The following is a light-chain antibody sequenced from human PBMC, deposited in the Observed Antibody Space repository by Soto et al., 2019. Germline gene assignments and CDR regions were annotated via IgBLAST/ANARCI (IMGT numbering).Light chain of an antibody. J-gene: IGKJ1*01. V-gene: IGKV1-39*01. CDR1: QSISSY. Sequence: DIQMTQSPSSLSASVGDRVTITCRASQSISSYLHWYQHKPGKAPKLLIYAASSLQSGVPSRFSGSESGTDFTLTISSLQPEDFATYYCQQNYNTPWTFGQGTKVEVQ. CDR2: AAS. CDR3: QQNYNTPWT.